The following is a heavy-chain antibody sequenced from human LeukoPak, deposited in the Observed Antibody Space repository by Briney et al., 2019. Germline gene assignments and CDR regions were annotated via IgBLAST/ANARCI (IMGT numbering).Heavy chain of an antibody. V-gene: IGHV3-21*01. J-gene: IGHJ4*02. CDR2: ISSTSSYI. Sequence: GGSLRLSCAASGFTFGDYTMNWVRQAPGKGPEWVSSISSTSSYIYYTDSVKGRFTISRDNAKNSLYLQMNSLRDEDTAVYYCARESPLATNFDYWGQGTLVTVSS. CDR1: GFTFGDYT. CDR3: ARESPLATNFDY.